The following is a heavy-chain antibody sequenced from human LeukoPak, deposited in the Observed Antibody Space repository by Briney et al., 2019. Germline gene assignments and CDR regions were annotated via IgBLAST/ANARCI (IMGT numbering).Heavy chain of an antibody. CDR1: GFTFDDYA. Sequence: GGSLRLSCAASGFTFDDYAMHWVRQAPGKGLEWVSSITSGSYIYYADSLKGRFTISRDNAKNSLYLQINSLRVEDPAIYYCARDRYGAYDFDSWGQGTLVTVSS. D-gene: IGHD4-17*01. J-gene: IGHJ4*02. CDR3: ARDRYGAYDFDS. CDR2: ITSGSYI. V-gene: IGHV3-69-1*01.